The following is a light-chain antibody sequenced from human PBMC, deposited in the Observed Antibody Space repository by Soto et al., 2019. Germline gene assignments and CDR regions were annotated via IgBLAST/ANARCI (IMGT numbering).Light chain of an antibody. Sequence: DIQMTQSPSSLSASVGDRVTITCRASLCISNYLAWYQQKPGKVPKLLMYGASTLQSGVPSRFSGSGSGTEFTLIISSLQPEDVATYYCQKYNSAPQTFGPGTKVDIK. J-gene: IGKJ3*01. CDR3: QKYNSAPQT. V-gene: IGKV1-27*01. CDR1: LCISNY. CDR2: GAS.